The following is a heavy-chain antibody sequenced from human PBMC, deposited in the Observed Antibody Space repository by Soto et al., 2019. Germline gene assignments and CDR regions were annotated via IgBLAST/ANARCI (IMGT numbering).Heavy chain of an antibody. J-gene: IGHJ5*02. D-gene: IGHD2-2*02. CDR3: ARGRVPYCSSTSCYIPARFDP. CDR1: GGTFSSYA. V-gene: IGHV1-69*06. CDR2: IIPIFGTA. Sequence: GXSVKVSCKASGGTFSSYAISWVRQAPVQGLEWMGGIIPIFGTANYAQKFQGRVTITADKSTSTAYMELSSLRSEDTAVYYCARGRVPYCSSTSCYIPARFDPWGQGTLVTVSS.